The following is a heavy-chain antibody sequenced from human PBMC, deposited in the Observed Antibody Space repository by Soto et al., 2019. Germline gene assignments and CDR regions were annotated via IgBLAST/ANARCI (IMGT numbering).Heavy chain of an antibody. V-gene: IGHV6-1*01. J-gene: IGHJ4*02. Sequence: SQTLSLTCAISGDSVSSNSAAWNWIRQSPSGNLEWLGRTYYRSKWYYDYALSVRSRITINPDTSKNQFSLQLNSVTPEDTAVYYCARDSPGYGDYVLFDYWGQGTLVTVSS. CDR1: GDSVSSNSAA. CDR2: TYYRSKWYY. D-gene: IGHD4-17*01. CDR3: ARDSPGYGDYVLFDY.